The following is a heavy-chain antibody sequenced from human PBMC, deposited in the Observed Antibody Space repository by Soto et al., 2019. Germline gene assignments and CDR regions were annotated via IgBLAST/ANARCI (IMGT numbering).Heavy chain of an antibody. CDR2: IKSKTDGGTT. CDR3: TTDAPLGYCSSTSCYYYFDY. CDR1: GFTFSNAW. Sequence: PGGSPRLSCAASGFTFSNAWMSWVRQDPGKGLEWVGRIKSKTDGGTTDYAAPVKGRFTISRDDSKNTLYLQMNSLKTEDTAVYYCTTDAPLGYCSSTSCYYYFDYWGQGTLVTVSS. D-gene: IGHD2-2*01. J-gene: IGHJ4*02. V-gene: IGHV3-15*01.